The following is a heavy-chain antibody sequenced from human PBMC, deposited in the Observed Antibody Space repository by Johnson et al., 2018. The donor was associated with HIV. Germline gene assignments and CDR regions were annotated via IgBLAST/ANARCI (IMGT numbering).Heavy chain of an antibody. CDR2: INWNGGSK. Sequence: MQLVESGGSVIRPGGSLRLSCAGSGFTFSSYAMSWVRQAPGKGLAWVPGINWNGGSKGYAESVKGRFSISRDNAKTSLYLQMNSLRGEDTALYYCARAGGAVGVNGFDMWGQGTMVTVSS. V-gene: IGHV3-20*04. CDR1: GFTFSSYA. CDR3: ARAGGAVGVNGFDM. J-gene: IGHJ3*02. D-gene: IGHD1-26*01.